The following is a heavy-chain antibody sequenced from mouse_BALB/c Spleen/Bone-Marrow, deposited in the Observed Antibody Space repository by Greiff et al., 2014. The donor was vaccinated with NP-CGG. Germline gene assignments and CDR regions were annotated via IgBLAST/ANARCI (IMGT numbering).Heavy chain of an antibody. CDR3: ARGGFDY. Sequence: QVQLQQSGAELVKPGASVKLSCKASGYTFTSYWMHWVKQRPGQGLEWIGEINPSNGRTNYNEKFKSKATLTVDKPSSTAYMQLSSLTSEDSAVYYCARGGFDYWGQGTTLTVSS. CDR2: INPSNGRT. V-gene: IGHV1S81*02. CDR1: GYTFTSYW. J-gene: IGHJ2*01.